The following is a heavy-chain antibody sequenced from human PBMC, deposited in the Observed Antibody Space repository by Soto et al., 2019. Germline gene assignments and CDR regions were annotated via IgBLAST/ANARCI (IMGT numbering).Heavy chain of an antibody. CDR1: GFTVGTNY. D-gene: IGHD3-10*01. V-gene: IGHV3-53*01. Sequence: EVQLVESGGGLIQPGGSLKLSCAASGFTVGTNYMSWVRQAPGKGLEWVSLIYSTGTTKYADSVKGRFTVSINNAKTTLYLQMNSRRAEDTAVYYCAKDGRGSGSHYNSFGYWGQGTLVTVSS. J-gene: IGHJ4*02. CDR2: IYSTGTT. CDR3: AKDGRGSGSHYNSFGY.